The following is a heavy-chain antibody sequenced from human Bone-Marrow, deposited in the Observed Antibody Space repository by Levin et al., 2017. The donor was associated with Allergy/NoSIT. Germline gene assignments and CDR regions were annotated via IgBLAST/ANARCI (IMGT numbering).Heavy chain of an antibody. CDR3: AKGVSSWYWYSGMDV. CDR1: GFPFSSSA. D-gene: IGHD6-13*01. CDR2: ISETGVNT. Sequence: AGGSLRLSCAASGFPFSSSAMNWVRQPPGKGLEWVSTISETGVNTFYADSVKGRFTISRDNSKNTLYLQMNSLGAEDTGLYFCAKGVSSWYWYSGMDVWGQGTTVSVSS. J-gene: IGHJ6*02. V-gene: IGHV3-23*01.